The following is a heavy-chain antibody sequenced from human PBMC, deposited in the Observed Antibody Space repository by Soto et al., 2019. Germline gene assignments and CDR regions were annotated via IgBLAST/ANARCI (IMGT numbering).Heavy chain of an antibody. J-gene: IGHJ3*02. Sequence: ASVKVSCKVSGYTLTELSMHWVRQAPGKGLEGMGGFDPEDGETIYAQKFQGRVTMTEDTSTDTAYMELSSLRSEDTAVYYCATVPPISMVRGVIYAFDIWGQGTMVTVS. V-gene: IGHV1-24*01. CDR1: GYTLTELS. CDR2: FDPEDGET. CDR3: ATVPPISMVRGVIYAFDI. D-gene: IGHD3-10*01.